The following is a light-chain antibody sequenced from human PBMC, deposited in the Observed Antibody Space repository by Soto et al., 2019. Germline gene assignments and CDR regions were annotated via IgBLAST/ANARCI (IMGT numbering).Light chain of an antibody. V-gene: IGLV1-51*02. CDR2: ENN. CDR1: SSNFGSYY. J-gene: IGLJ1*01. CDR3: GTWDSSLSAYV. Sequence: QSVLTQPPSVSAAPGQKVTISCSGSSSNFGSYYLSWYQQLPGTAPKLLIYENNKRPSGIPDRFSGSKSGTSATLGITGLQTGDEADYYCGTWDSSLSAYVFGTGTKVTVL.